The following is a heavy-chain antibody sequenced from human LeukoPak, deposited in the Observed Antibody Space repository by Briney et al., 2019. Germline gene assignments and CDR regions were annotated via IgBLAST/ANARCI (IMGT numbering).Heavy chain of an antibody. CDR3: ARGDGKVNIAAAGTGPHWYFDL. V-gene: IGHV4-34*01. Sequence: SETLSLTCAVYGGSFSGYYWSWIRQPPGKGLEWIGEINHSGSTNYNPSLKSRVTISVDPSKNQFSLKLSSVPAADTAVYYCARGDGKVNIAAAGTGPHWYFDLWGRGTLVTVSS. CDR1: GGSFSGYY. CDR2: INHSGST. D-gene: IGHD6-13*01. J-gene: IGHJ2*01.